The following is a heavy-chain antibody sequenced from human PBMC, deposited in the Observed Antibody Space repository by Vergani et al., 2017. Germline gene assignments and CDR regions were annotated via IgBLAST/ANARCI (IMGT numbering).Heavy chain of an antibody. V-gene: IGHV4-59*02. CDR1: GGSVRSYY. J-gene: IGHJ4*02. CDR2: IYDSGST. D-gene: IGHD3-3*01. Sequence: QVQLQGSGPGLVKPSETLSLTCTVSGGSVRSYYWSWIRQPPGKGLEWIGYIYDSGSTNYNPSLKSRVTISVDTSKNQFSLKLSSVTAADTAVYYCARGRLFWSGPNLFDYWGQGTLVTVSS. CDR3: ARGRLFWSGPNLFDY.